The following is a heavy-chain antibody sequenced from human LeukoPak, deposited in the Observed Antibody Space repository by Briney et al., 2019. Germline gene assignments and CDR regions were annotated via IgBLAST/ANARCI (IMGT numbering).Heavy chain of an antibody. D-gene: IGHD6-19*01. CDR2: IYWNDDK. J-gene: IGHJ4*02. V-gene: IGHV2-5*01. CDR1: GFSLTTIGVG. CDR3: AHRGGAVAGHYYFDY. Sequence: SGPTLVNPTQTLTLTCTFSGFSLTTIGVGVNWIRQPPGKALEWLALIYWNDDKRYSPSLKNGLTITKDTSKNQVVLTMTNMDPADTATYYCAHRGGAVAGHYYFDYWGQGTLVTVSS.